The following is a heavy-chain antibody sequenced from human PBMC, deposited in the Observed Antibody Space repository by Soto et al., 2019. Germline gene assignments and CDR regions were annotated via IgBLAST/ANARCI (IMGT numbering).Heavy chain of an antibody. CDR3: ARVVDYYDPYSYYGMDV. CDR2: ISSSSSYI. J-gene: IGHJ6*02. Sequence: PGGSLRLSCAASGFTFSSYSMNWVRQAPGKGLEWVSSISSSSSYIYYADSVKGRFTISRDNAKNSLYLQMNSLRAEDTAVYYCARVVDYYDPYSYYGMDVWGQGTTVPVS. V-gene: IGHV3-21*01. D-gene: IGHD3-22*01. CDR1: GFTFSSYS.